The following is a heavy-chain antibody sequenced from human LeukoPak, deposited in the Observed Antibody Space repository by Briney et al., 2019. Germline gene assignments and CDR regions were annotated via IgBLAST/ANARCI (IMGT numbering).Heavy chain of an antibody. D-gene: IGHD1-26*01. Sequence: GGSLRLSCAASGFTFSSHGMHWVRQAPGKGLEWVAVISYDGSDKYYADSVKGRFTISRDNSKNTLYLQMSSLRTEDTGVYYCAKDGGSGSYTQIDNWGQGTLVTVPS. J-gene: IGHJ4*02. CDR2: ISYDGSDK. CDR3: AKDGGSGSYTQIDN. V-gene: IGHV3-30*18. CDR1: GFTFSSHG.